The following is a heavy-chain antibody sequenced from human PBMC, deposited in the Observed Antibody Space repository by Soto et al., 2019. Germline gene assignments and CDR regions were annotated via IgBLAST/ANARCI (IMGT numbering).Heavy chain of an antibody. CDR3: ARDYYDSSGYYALFDY. CDR1: GFTFSSYS. J-gene: IGHJ4*02. V-gene: IGHV3-48*01. D-gene: IGHD3-22*01. Sequence: PGGSLRLSCAASGFTFSSYSMNWVRQAPGKGLEWVSYISSSSSTIYYADSVKGRFTISRDNAKNSPYLQMNSLRAEDTAVYYCARDYYDSSGYYALFDYWGQGTLVTVSS. CDR2: ISSSSSTI.